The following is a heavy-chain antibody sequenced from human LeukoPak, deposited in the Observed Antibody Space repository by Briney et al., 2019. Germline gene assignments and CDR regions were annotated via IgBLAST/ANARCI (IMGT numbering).Heavy chain of an antibody. CDR2: TYYSAST. CDR1: GDPISGYY. J-gene: IGHJ4*02. V-gene: IGHV4-59*01. Sequence: SETLSLTCTVSGDPISGYYWAWIPQPPGKGLEWIGYTYYSASTNYNPSLKSRVTISSDRSQKQFSLKMNSVTAADTAVYYCARGQMTTVPLLDYWGQGVLVTVSS. CDR3: ARGQMTTVPLLDY. D-gene: IGHD4-11*01.